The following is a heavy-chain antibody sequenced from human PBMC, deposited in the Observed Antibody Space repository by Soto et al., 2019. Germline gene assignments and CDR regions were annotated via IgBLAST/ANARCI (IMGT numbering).Heavy chain of an antibody. V-gene: IGHV4-31*03. CDR1: GDSISSGYYY. J-gene: IGHJ4*02. D-gene: IGHD3-3*01. CDR3: ARMIFGVVIITGTYFDY. Sequence: SETLSLTCTVSGDSISSGYYYWSWIRQHPGKGLEWIGYIYHSGNTSYNPSLKSRVIISVDTSKNQFSLKLRSVTAADTAVYYCARMIFGVVIITGTYFDYWGQGTLVTVSS. CDR2: IYHSGNT.